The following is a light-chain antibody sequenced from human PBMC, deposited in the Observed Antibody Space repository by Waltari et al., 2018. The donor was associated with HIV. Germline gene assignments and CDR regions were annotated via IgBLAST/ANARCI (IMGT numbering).Light chain of an antibody. V-gene: IGLV1-47*01. CDR3: AAWDDNLVGHVV. CDR1: RSNIGSNF. J-gene: IGLJ2*01. CDR2: KNN. Sequence: QSVLTQPPSASGTAGQRVTISCSGSRSNIGSNFVFWYQQFQGSAPKLLIYKNNLLCSGVPAGFSGSNSGTSTSLAMSGLRSEDEAAYYCAAWDDNLVGHVVFGGGTNLTV.